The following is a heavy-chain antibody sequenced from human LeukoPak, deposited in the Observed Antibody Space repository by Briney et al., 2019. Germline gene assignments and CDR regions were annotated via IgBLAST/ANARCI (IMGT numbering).Heavy chain of an antibody. D-gene: IGHD6-19*01. V-gene: IGHV4-59*08. CDR3: ASRTAGYYYGMDV. CDR1: GGSISSDY. J-gene: IGHJ6*02. CDR2: IYYSGST. Sequence: SEALSLTCTVSGGSISSDYWSWIRQPPGKGLERVGDIYYSGSTNYNPSLKSRVTISVDTSKNQYSLKLSSVTAADTAVYYCASRTAGYYYGMDVWGQGTTVTVSS.